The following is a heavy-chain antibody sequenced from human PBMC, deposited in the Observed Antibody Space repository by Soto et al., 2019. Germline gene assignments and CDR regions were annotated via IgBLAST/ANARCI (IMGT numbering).Heavy chain of an antibody. CDR1: GGSINNSNW. J-gene: IGHJ5*02. D-gene: IGHD6-19*01. Sequence: ASETLSLTCAVSGGSINNSNWWSWVRQPPGKGLEWIGEIYHSGSTNYNPSLKSRVTISIDKSKSQFSLTLNSVIAADTAVYYCAGSFISGWFTWFDPWGQGKLVTVSS. CDR2: IYHSGST. CDR3: AGSFISGWFTWFDP. V-gene: IGHV4-4*02.